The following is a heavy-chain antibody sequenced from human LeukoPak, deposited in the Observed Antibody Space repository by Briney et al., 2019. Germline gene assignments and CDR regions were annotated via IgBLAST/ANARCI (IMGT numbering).Heavy chain of an antibody. V-gene: IGHV3-30-3*01. J-gene: IGHJ4*02. CDR2: ISYDGSNK. D-gene: IGHD5-18*01. CDR1: GFTFSSYA. CDR3: ARDGAVDTAMALFDY. Sequence: GGSLRLSCAASGFTFSSYAMHWVRQAPGKGLEWVAVISYDGSNKYYADSVKGRFTISRDNSKNTLYLQMNSPRAEDTAVYYCARDGAVDTAMALFDYWGQGTLVTVSS.